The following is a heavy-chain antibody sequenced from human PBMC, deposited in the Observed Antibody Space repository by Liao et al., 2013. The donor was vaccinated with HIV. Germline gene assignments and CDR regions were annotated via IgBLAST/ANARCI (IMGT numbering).Heavy chain of an antibody. CDR1: GGSFSGYY. D-gene: IGHD3-3*01. J-gene: IGHJ4*02. V-gene: IGHV4-34*01. CDR3: ARAGYDSWSGYHFDF. Sequence: QVQLQQWGAGLLKPSETLSLTCAVYGGSFSGYYWSWIRQPPGKGLEWIGEINHSGSTNYNPSLKSRVTISVDTSKKQFSLRLNSVTAADTAIYFCARAGYDSWSGYHFDFWGQGTLVTVSS. CDR2: INHSGST.